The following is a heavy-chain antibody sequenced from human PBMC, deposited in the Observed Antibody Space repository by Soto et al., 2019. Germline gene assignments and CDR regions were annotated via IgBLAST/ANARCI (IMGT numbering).Heavy chain of an antibody. CDR1: GFTSTYF. J-gene: IGHJ3*02. CDR3: VRESKLYDGDPSSAFNI. Sequence: GGSLRLSCVASGFTSTYFMHWVRQAPGKGLEWVALIRYDGGDIKYVDSVKGRFTISRDNSKNTLYLQMNNLRAEDTAVYYCVRESKLYDGDPSSAFNIWGQGTVVTV. D-gene: IGHD2-8*01. V-gene: IGHV3-30*02. CDR2: IRYDGGDI.